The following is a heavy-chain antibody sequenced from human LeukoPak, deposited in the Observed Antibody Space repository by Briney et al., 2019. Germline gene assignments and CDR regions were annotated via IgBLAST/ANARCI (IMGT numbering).Heavy chain of an antibody. V-gene: IGHV4-34*01. CDR2: INHSGST. Sequence: SETLSLTCTVSGGSIRSYWSWIRQPAGKGLEWIGEINHSGSTNYNPSLKSRVTISVDTSKNQFSLKLSSVTAADTAVYYCAREGSSWYFDYWGQGTLVTVSS. CDR1: GGSIRSY. D-gene: IGHD6-13*01. J-gene: IGHJ4*02. CDR3: AREGSSWYFDY.